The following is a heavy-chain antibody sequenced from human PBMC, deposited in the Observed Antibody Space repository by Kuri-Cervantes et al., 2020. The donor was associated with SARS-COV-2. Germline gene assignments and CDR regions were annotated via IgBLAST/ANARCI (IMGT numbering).Heavy chain of an antibody. CDR1: GFTFSSYS. CDR3: ARETLGPYYYDGSGYQNDAFDI. CDR2: ISSSSSTI. V-gene: IGHV3-48*02. J-gene: IGHJ3*02. D-gene: IGHD3-22*01. Sequence: GGSRCPSCVASGFTFSSYSMNWVRQAPGKGLEWVSYISSSSSTIYYADSAKGRFTITRDNAKNSLYLQMNSLRDEDTAVYYCARETLGPYYYDGSGYQNDAFDIWGQGTMVTVSS.